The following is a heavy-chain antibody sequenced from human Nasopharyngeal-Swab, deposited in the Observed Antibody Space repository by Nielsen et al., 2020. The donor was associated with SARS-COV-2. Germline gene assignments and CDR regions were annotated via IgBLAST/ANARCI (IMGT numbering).Heavy chain of an antibody. J-gene: IGHJ6*02. D-gene: IGHD3-9*01. Sequence: WIRQPPGKGLEWVANIKQDGSEKYYVDSVKGRFTISRDNAKNSLYLQMNSLRAEDTAVYYCARVSRYYDILTGYYAEDGINVWGQGTTVTVSS. CDR2: IKQDGSEK. V-gene: IGHV3-7*01. CDR3: ARVSRYYDILTGYYAEDGINV.